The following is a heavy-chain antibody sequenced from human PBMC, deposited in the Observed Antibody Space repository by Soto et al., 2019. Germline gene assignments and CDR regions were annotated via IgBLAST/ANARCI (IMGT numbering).Heavy chain of an antibody. CDR1: GFTFSNYG. V-gene: IGHV3-30*18. Sequence: QVQLVESGGGVVQPGRSLRLSCAASGFTFSNYGMHWVRQAPGKGLEWVAIISYDGDNEYYADSVRGRVTISRDNSTNTMYLQTSSMRHEDTAVYYCAKDGGPVYCNSPGYSAKHFDYWGQGTLVTVSS. D-gene: IGHD2-2*01. CDR3: AKDGGPVYCNSPGYSAKHFDY. CDR2: ISYDGDNE. J-gene: IGHJ4*02.